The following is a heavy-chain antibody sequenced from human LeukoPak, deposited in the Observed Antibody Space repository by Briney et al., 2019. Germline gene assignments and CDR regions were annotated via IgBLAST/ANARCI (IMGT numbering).Heavy chain of an antibody. V-gene: IGHV4-59*01. D-gene: IGHD6-19*01. CDR3: ARSEGSGWYRSSRNWYFDL. Sequence: PSETLSLTCTVSGGSISSYYWSWIRQPPGKGLELIGYIYYSGSTNYNPSLKSRVTISVDTSKNQFSLKLSSVTAADTAVYYCARSEGSGWYRSSRNWYFDLWGRGTLVTVSS. CDR2: IYYSGST. J-gene: IGHJ2*01. CDR1: GGSISSYY.